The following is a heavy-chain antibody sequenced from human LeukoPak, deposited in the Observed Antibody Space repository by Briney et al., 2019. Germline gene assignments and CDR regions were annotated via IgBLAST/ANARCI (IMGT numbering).Heavy chain of an antibody. CDR1: GFTFSDYY. V-gene: IGHV3-11*05. Sequence: PGGSLRLSCAASGFTFSDYYMSWISQAPGKGLEWVSYISSSSSYTNYADSVKGRFTISRDNAKNSLYLQMNSLRAEDTAVYYCARAGGYCSSTSCYLYFQHWGQGTLVTVSS. CDR3: ARAGGYCSSTSCYLYFQH. CDR2: ISSSSSYT. J-gene: IGHJ1*01. D-gene: IGHD2-2*01.